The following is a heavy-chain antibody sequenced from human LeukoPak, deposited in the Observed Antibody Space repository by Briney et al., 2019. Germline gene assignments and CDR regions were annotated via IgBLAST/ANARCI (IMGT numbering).Heavy chain of an antibody. J-gene: IGHJ3*02. CDR3: AKDLREDWGNAFDI. D-gene: IGHD3-16*01. CDR2: IRYGGTNK. V-gene: IGHV3-30*02. CDR1: GFTFGSCR. Sequence: PGGSLRLSCAASGFTFGSCRMYWLRQAPGKGLEWVAFIRYGGTNKYYADSVKGRFTISRDNSKNTLYLQMNSLRPEDTAVYYCAKDLREDWGNAFDIWGQGTMVTVSS.